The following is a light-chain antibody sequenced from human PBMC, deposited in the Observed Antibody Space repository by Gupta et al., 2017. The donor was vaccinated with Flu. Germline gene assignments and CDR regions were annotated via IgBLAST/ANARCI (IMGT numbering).Light chain of an antibody. CDR2: GTP. V-gene: IGKV3-20*01. Sequence: EIVLTQSPGTLSLSPGERATLSCRASQNVSSGYLAWYQQKPGQPPRLLIYGTPTRATGIPDRFSGSGYGTDFTLTISRREAEDFAVYYCQQYDNLGFYIFGQGTKLEI. CDR1: QNVSSGY. CDR3: QQYDNLGFYI. J-gene: IGKJ2*01.